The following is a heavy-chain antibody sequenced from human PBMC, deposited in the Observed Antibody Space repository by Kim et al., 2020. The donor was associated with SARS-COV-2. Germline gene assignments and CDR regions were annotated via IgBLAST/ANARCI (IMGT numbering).Heavy chain of an antibody. V-gene: IGHV3-30-3*01. CDR2: DGSNK. J-gene: IGHJ4*02. D-gene: IGHD3-10*01. Sequence: DGSNKYSADHVKGRFTISRDNSKNTLYLQMNSLRAEDTAVYYCARALSDYWGQGTLVTVSS. CDR3: ARALSDY.